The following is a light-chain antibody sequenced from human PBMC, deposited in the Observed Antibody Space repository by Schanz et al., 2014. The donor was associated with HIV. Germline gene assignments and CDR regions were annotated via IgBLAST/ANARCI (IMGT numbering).Light chain of an antibody. CDR1: SSDVGSYDL. Sequence: QSALTQPASVSGSPGQSITISCTGTSSDVGSYDLVSWYQQHPGKAPKLMIYDVNNRPSGVSDRFSGSKSGNTASLTISGLQADDEGDYYCSSYTTNRPMAFGGGTKLTVL. V-gene: IGLV2-14*02. CDR3: SSYTTNRPMA. J-gene: IGLJ2*01. CDR2: DVN.